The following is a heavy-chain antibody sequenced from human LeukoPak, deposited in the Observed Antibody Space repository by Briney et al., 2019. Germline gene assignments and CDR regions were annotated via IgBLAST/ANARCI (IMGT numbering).Heavy chain of an antibody. CDR3: ARGGNYYDSSGYSDVPYYFDY. CDR1: GGSNSSGGYS. J-gene: IGHJ4*02. CDR2: IYHSGST. V-gene: IGHV4-30-2*01. D-gene: IGHD3-22*01. Sequence: PSQTLSLTCAVSGGSNSSGGYSWSWIRQPPGKGLEWIGYIYHSGSTYYNPSLESRVTISVDRSKNQFSLKLSSVTAADTAVYYCARGGNYYDSSGYSDVPYYFDYWGQGTLVTVSS.